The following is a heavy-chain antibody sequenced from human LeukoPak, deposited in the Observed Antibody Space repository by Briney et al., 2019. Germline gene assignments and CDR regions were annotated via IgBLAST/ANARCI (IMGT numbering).Heavy chain of an antibody. J-gene: IGHJ2*01. CDR1: GGSISSYY. V-gene: IGHV4-59*01. D-gene: IGHD1-1*01. CDR2: IYYSGST. CDR3: ARLINWASQLVDYSRRYWYFDL. Sequence: SETLSLTCSVSGGSISSYYWSWIRQPPGKGLEWIGNIYYSGSTNYNPSLESRVTMSVDTSKKQISLKLNSVTAADTAAYYCARLINWASQLVDYSRRYWYFDLWGRGTLVTVSS.